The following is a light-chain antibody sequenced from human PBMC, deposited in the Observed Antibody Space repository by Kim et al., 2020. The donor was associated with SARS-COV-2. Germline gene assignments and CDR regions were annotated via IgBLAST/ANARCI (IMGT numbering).Light chain of an antibody. Sequence: SSELTQDPAVSVALGQTVRITCQGDSLRSYYATWYQQKPGQAPIVVIYGKNNRPSGIPDLFSGSSSGNTASLTITGTQAGDEADYYCNSRDSNDNVVFGGGTQLTVL. CDR1: SLRSYY. CDR2: GKN. CDR3: NSRDSNDNVV. V-gene: IGLV3-19*01. J-gene: IGLJ2*01.